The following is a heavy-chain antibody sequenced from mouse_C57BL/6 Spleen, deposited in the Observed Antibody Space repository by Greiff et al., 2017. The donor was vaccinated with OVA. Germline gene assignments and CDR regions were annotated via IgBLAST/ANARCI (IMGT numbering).Heavy chain of an antibody. J-gene: IGHJ1*03. D-gene: IGHD1-1*01. CDR3: ARNIITTVANWGFDV. Sequence: QVQLQQPGAELVKPGASVKLSCKASGYTFTSYWMHWVKQRPGQGLEWIGMIHPNSGSTNYNEKFKSKATLTVDKSSSTAYMQLSSLTSEDSAVYYCARNIITTVANWGFDVWGTGTTVTVSS. CDR2: IHPNSGST. V-gene: IGHV1-64*01. CDR1: GYTFTSYW.